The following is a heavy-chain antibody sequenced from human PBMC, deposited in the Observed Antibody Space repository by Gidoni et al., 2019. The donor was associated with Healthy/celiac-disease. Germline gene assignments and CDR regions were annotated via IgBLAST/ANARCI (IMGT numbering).Heavy chain of an antibody. CDR2: IYYSGST. J-gene: IGHJ6*02. D-gene: IGHD2-2*02. CDR1: GGSISRYY. CDR3: ARQCSSTSCYTGSYGMDV. V-gene: IGHV4-59*01. Sequence: QVQLQESGPGLVKPSETLSLTRTVSGGSISRYYWSWIRQPPGKGLEWIGYIYYSGSTNYNPSLKSRVTISVDTSKNQFSLKLSSVTAADTAVYYCARQCSSTSCYTGSYGMDVWGQGTTVTVSS.